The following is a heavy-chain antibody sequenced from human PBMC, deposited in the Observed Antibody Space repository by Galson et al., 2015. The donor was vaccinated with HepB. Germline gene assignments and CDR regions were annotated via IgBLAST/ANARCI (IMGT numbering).Heavy chain of an antibody. J-gene: IGHJ3*02. CDR1: GFTFSSYG. Sequence: SLRLSCAASGFTFSSYGMHWVRQAPGKGLEWVAVIWYDGSNKYYADSVKGRFTISRDNSKNTLYLQMNSLRAEDTAVYYCARDALYWPAAISSPIGLGAFDIWGQGTMVTVSS. CDR3: ARDALYWPAAISSPIGLGAFDI. V-gene: IGHV3-33*08. CDR2: IWYDGSNK. D-gene: IGHD2-2*01.